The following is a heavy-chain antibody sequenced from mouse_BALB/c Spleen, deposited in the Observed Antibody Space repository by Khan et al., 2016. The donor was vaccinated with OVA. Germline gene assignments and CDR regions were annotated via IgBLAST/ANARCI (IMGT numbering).Heavy chain of an antibody. CDR1: GYTFTSYD. Sequence: QVQLKQSGPEVVEPGALVKISCKASGYTFTSYDINWVKQRPGQGLEWIGWIYPGDGSTEHNEKFKGKATLTADESSNTAYIQLSSLPSENFAVYVCAREGLRWVAMDYWGQGTSVTVSS. J-gene: IGHJ4*01. CDR3: AREGLRWVAMDY. CDR2: IYPGDGST. D-gene: IGHD2-4*01. V-gene: IGHV1S56*01.